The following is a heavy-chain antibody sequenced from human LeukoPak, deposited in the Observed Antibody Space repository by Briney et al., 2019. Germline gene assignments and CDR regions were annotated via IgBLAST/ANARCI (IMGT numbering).Heavy chain of an antibody. Sequence: GGSLRLSCAASGFTFSSYAMHWVRQAPGEGLEWVAVISYDGSNKYYADSVKGRFTISRDNSKNTLYLQMNSLRAEDTAVYYCARGPQYYYDSSGYYGEHAFDIWGQGTMVTVSS. V-gene: IGHV3-30-3*01. D-gene: IGHD3-22*01. CDR1: GFTFSSYA. J-gene: IGHJ3*02. CDR3: ARGPQYYYDSSGYYGEHAFDI. CDR2: ISYDGSNK.